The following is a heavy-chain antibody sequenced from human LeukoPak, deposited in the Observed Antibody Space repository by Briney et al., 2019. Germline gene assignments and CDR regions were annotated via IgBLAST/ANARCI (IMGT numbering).Heavy chain of an antibody. CDR3: ARHRCSGGSCYPMNWFDP. V-gene: IGHV4-4*02. J-gene: IGHJ5*02. D-gene: IGHD2-15*01. Sequence: MTSETLSLTCAVSGGSISSSNWWSWIRQPPGKGLEWIGEINHSGSTNYNPSLKSRVTISVDTSKNQFSLKLSSVTAADTAVYYCARHRCSGGSCYPMNWFDPWGQGTLVTVSS. CDR1: GGSISSSNW. CDR2: INHSGST.